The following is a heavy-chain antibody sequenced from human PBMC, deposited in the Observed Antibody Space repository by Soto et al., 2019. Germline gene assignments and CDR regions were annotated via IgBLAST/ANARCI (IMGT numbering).Heavy chain of an antibody. V-gene: IGHV1-2*02. CDR3: ARGRSVAGKKFDY. J-gene: IGHJ4*02. D-gene: IGHD6-19*01. CDR1: GYTFTGYY. Sequence: QVQLVQSGAEVKKPGASVRVSCKASGYTFTGYYVHWVRQAPGQGLEWMGWINPNNGDTNYAQKFQGRVTMTRDMSITTAYMELSRLRSDDTAVYYCARGRSVAGKKFDYWGQGTLVTVSS. CDR2: INPNNGDT.